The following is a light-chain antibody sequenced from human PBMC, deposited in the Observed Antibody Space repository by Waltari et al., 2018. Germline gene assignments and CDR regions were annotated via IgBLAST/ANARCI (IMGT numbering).Light chain of an antibody. Sequence: EIVMTQSPATLSVSPGERATLSCRASQIVSSNLAWYHQKPGQAPRLLIYGASTRATGIPARFSGSGSGTEFTLTISSMQSEDFAVYYCQQYNNWPPYTFGQGTKLEIK. J-gene: IGKJ2*01. V-gene: IGKV3-15*01. CDR2: GAS. CDR3: QQYNNWPPYT. CDR1: QIVSSN.